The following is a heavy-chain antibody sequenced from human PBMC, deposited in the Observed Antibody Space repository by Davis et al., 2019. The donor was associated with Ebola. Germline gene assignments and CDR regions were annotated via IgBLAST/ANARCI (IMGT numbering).Heavy chain of an antibody. CDR1: RFTFSSYA. J-gene: IGHJ6*02. V-gene: IGHV3-23*01. D-gene: IGHD6-25*01. CDR2: ISGSGGST. Sequence: GESLKLSCAASRFTFSSYAMSWVRQAPGKGLEWVSAISGSGGSTYYADSGKGRFTISRDNSKNTLYLQMNSLRPEDTAVYYCAKDSRPGYSSAGGMDVWGQGTTVTVSS. CDR3: AKDSRPGYSSAGGMDV.